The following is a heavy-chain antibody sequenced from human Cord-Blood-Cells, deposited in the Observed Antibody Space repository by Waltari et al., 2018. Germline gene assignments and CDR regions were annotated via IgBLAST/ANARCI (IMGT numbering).Heavy chain of an antibody. CDR1: GYTFTGSY. J-gene: IGHJ3*02. V-gene: IGHV1-2*02. CDR3: ARLTHCSSTSCSSRDAFDI. CDR2: INPNSGGT. D-gene: IGHD2-2*01. Sequence: QVQLVQSGAEVKKPGASVKVSCKASGYTFTGSYMHWVRQAPGPGLEWMGWINPNSGGTNYAQKFQGRVTMTRDTSISTAYMELSRLRSDDTAVYYCARLTHCSSTSCSSRDAFDIWGQGTMVTVSS.